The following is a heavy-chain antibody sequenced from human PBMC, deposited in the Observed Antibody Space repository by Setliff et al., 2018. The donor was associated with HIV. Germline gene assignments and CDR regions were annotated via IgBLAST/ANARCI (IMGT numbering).Heavy chain of an antibody. J-gene: IGHJ3*02. CDR2: INPTGAIT. CDR1: GYTFNSNY. V-gene: IGHV1-46*02. D-gene: IGHD3-9*01. CDR3: ASKGGSENYLDSDAFDI. Sequence: ASVKVSCKASGYTFNSNYMHWVRQAPGQGLEWMGLINPTGAITFYPQKFQARVTMTRDTSTSTVYLELRSLRSEDTAVYFCASKGGSENYLDSDAFDIWGQGTLVTVSS.